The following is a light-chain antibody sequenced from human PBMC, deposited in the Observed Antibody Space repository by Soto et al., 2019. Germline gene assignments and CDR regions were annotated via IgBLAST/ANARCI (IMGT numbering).Light chain of an antibody. Sequence: DIQMTQSPSSLSASVGDRVTITCRASQSISRYLNWYQLKPGKAPKLLIYAASSLQSGVPSRFTGSGSGTDFTLTISSLQPEGIATYYCQQSYSSPGTFGRGTKVEIK. CDR1: QSISRY. V-gene: IGKV1-39*01. CDR2: AAS. CDR3: QQSYSSPGT. J-gene: IGKJ1*01.